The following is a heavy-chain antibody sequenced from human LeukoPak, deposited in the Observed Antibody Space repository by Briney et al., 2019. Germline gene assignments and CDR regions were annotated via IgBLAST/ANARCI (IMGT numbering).Heavy chain of an antibody. CDR3: AAGTGLAMIGTY. D-gene: IGHD3-22*01. V-gene: IGHV1-69*04. CDR1: GGTFSSYA. CDR2: IIPILGIA. J-gene: IGHJ4*02. Sequence: GASVKVSCKASGGTFSSYAISWVRQAPGQGLEWMGRIIPILGIANYAQKFQGRVTITADKSTSTAYMELSSLRSEDTAVYYCAAGTGLAMIGTYWGQGTLVTVSS.